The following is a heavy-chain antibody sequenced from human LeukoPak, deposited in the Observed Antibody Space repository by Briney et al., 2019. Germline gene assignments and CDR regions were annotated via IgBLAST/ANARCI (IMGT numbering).Heavy chain of an antibody. Sequence: GASVKVSCKASGYTFTGYYMHWVRQAPGQGLEWMGRINPNSGGTNYAQKFQGRVTMTRDTSISTAYMELSRLRSDDTAVYYCARGYCGGDCHGLFDYWGQGTLVTVSS. CDR3: ARGYCGGDCHGLFDY. V-gene: IGHV1-2*06. CDR1: GYTFTGYY. J-gene: IGHJ4*02. CDR2: INPNSGGT. D-gene: IGHD2-21*02.